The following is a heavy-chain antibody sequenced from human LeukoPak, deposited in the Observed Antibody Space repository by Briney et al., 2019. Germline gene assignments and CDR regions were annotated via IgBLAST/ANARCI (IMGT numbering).Heavy chain of an antibody. CDR2: INHSGST. CDR3: ARHRSVLLWFGELTRRAFDI. Sequence: PSQTLSLTCTVSGDSISSGDYYWSWIRQPPGKGLEWIGEINHSGSTNYNPSLKSRVTISVDTSKNQFSLKLSSVTAADTAVYYCARHRSVLLWFGELTRRAFDIWGQGTMVTVSS. CDR1: GDSISSGDYY. J-gene: IGHJ3*02. V-gene: IGHV4-30-4*08. D-gene: IGHD3-10*01.